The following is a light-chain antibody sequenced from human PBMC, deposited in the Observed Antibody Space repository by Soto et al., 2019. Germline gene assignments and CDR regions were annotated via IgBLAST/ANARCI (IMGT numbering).Light chain of an antibody. V-gene: IGLV1-51*01. CDR2: DDD. Sequence: QSVLTQPPSVSAAPGQRVTISCSGSSANIGGNSVSWYQQLPGTAPKLLIYDDDKRPSGIPDRFSGSKSGTSATLGITGFQTGDEADYYCGSWDSSLSAYVFGTGTKAPS. J-gene: IGLJ1*01. CDR3: GSWDSSLSAYV. CDR1: SANIGGNS.